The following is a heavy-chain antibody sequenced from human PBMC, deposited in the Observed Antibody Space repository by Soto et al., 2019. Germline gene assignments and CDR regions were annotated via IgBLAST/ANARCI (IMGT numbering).Heavy chain of an antibody. CDR1: GYTFTSYD. J-gene: IGHJ6*02. V-gene: IGHV1-8*01. D-gene: IGHD4-17*01. CDR3: ARGMTTRLVTYYGMDV. CDR2: MNPNSGNT. Sequence: QVQLVQSGAEVKKPGASVKVSCKASGYTFTSYDINWVRQATGQGLEWMGWMNPNSGNTGYAQKFQGRVTMTXXTXIXXAYMELSSLRSEDTAVYYCARGMTTRLVTYYGMDVWGQGTTVTVSS.